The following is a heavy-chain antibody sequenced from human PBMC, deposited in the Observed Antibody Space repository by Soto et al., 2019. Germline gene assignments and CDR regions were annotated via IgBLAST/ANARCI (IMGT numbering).Heavy chain of an antibody. CDR3: AKSAMYYYGSGSYEGNWFDP. J-gene: IGHJ5*02. V-gene: IGHV3-23*01. CDR1: GFTFSSYA. D-gene: IGHD3-10*01. Sequence: GGSLRLSCAASGFTFSSYAMSWVRQAPGKGLEWVSAISGSGGSTYYADSVKGRFTISRGNSKNTLYLQMNSLRAEDTAVYYCAKSAMYYYGSGSYEGNWFDPWGQGTLVTVSS. CDR2: ISGSGGST.